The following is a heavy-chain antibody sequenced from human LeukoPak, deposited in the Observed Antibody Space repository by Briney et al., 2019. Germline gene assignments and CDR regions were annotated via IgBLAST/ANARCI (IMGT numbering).Heavy chain of an antibody. J-gene: IGHJ4*02. D-gene: IGHD1-1*01. V-gene: IGHV3-33*01. Sequence: GGSLRLSCAASGFTFSNYGMHWVRQAPGKGLQWGAVIWYDGSNEYYTGSVKGRFTISRDNAHNTLYLQMNSLRAEDTAVYYCARGSQSTWGFFAYWGQGTRVTVSS. CDR2: IWYDGSNE. CDR3: ARGSQSTWGFFAY. CDR1: GFTFSNYG.